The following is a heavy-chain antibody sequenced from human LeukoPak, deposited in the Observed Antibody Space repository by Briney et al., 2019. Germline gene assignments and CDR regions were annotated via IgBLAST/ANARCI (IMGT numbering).Heavy chain of an antibody. D-gene: IGHD3-3*01. Sequence: GGSLRLSCAASGFTFSSYWMSWVRQAPGKGLEWVANIKQDGSEKYYVDSVKGRFTISRDNAKNSLYLQMNSLRAEDTAVYYCARDDTIFGLNWFDPWGQGTLVTVSS. CDR2: IKQDGSEK. CDR1: GFTFSSYW. CDR3: ARDDTIFGLNWFDP. V-gene: IGHV3-7*01. J-gene: IGHJ5*02.